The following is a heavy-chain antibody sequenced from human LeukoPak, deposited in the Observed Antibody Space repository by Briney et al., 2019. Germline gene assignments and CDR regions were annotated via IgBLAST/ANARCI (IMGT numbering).Heavy chain of an antibody. D-gene: IGHD6-13*01. CDR1: GFNFNYYG. CDR2: IRYDGSNK. J-gene: IGHJ3*02. V-gene: IGHV3-30*02. CDR3: AKGLHSSSWNDAFDI. Sequence: GGSLRLSCAASGFNFNYYGMHWVRQAPGKGLEWVALIRYDGSNKYYADSVKGRFTISRDNSENTLYMQMNSLRVEDTAVYYCAKGLHSSSWNDAFDIWGQGTTVTVSS.